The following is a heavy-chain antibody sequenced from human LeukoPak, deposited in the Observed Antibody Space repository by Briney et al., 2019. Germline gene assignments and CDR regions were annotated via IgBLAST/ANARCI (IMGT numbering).Heavy chain of an antibody. J-gene: IGHJ3*02. V-gene: IGHV3-66*04. D-gene: IGHD2-21*02. CDR3: ARQVVTLSSDAFDI. Sequence: GGSLRLSCAASGFTVSSNYMNWVRQAPGKGLEWVSVIYGGGNIYYADSVKGRFTISRDNAKNTLYLQMSSLRAEDTAVYYCARQVVTLSSDAFDIWGQGTMVTVSS. CDR2: IYGGGNI. CDR1: GFTVSSNY.